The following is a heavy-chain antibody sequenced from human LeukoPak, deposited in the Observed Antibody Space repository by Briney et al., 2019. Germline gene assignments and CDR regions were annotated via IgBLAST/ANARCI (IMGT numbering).Heavy chain of an antibody. D-gene: IGHD3-10*01. J-gene: IGHJ3*02. Sequence: PGGSLRLSCAASGFTFSRFGMHWVRQAPGKGLEWVAVISYDGSNKYYADSVKGRFTISRDNSKNTLYLQMNSLRAEDTAVYYCAKLGLRITMVWGVGAFDIWGQGTMVTVSS. CDR2: ISYDGSNK. CDR1: GFTFSRFG. CDR3: AKLGLRITMVWGVGAFDI. V-gene: IGHV3-30*18.